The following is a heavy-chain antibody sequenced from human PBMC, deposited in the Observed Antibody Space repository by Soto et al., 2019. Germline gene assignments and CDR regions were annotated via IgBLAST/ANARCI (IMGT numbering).Heavy chain of an antibody. CDR2: INHSGST. V-gene: IGHV4-34*01. CDR3: ERSKSTGWSKQHDY. D-gene: IGHD6-19*01. Sequence: SETLSLTCAVYGGSVSGYYWSWIRQPPGKGLEWIGEINHSGSTNYNPSLKSRVTISVDTSKNKFSLKLSSVTAADTAVYYCERSKSTGWSKQHDYRGQRTLVTVSP. J-gene: IGHJ4*02. CDR1: GGSVSGYY.